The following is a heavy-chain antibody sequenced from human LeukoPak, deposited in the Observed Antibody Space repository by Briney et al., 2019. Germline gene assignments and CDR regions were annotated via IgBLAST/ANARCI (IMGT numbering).Heavy chain of an antibody. V-gene: IGHV4-34*01. CDR2: INHSGGT. D-gene: IGHD2-2*01. J-gene: IGHJ4*02. Sequence: SETLSLTCAVYGGSFSGYYWTWIRQPPGKGLEWIGEINHSGGTNYNPSLKSRVTISVDTSKNQFSLKLSSVAAADTAVYYCAGRGYCSSTSCPPPGYWGQGTLVTVSS. CDR3: AGRGYCSSTSCPPPGY. CDR1: GGSFSGYY.